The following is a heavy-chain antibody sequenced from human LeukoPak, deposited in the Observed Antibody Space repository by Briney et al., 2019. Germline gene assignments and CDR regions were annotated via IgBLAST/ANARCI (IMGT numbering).Heavy chain of an antibody. D-gene: IGHD3-9*01. CDR1: GGSISRSNW. J-gene: IGHJ4*02. Sequence: SETLSLTCTVSGGSISRSNWWSWVRQPPGKGLEWIGEIHDTGSTNYNPPLKSRVTMSLDKSKNQFSLNLNSVTAADTAVYYCATYYDILSGYTFDYWGQGTLVTVSS. CDR3: ATYYDILSGYTFDY. V-gene: IGHV4-4*02. CDR2: IHDTGST.